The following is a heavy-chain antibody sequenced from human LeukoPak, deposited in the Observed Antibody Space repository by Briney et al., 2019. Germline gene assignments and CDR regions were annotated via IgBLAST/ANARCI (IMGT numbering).Heavy chain of an antibody. V-gene: IGHV4-39*07. J-gene: IGHJ3*02. CDR3: ARGGHMTTVTHDAFDI. CDR1: GGSISSSSYY. CDR2: IYYSGST. Sequence: PSETLSLTCTVSGGSISSSSYYWGWIRQPPGKGLEWIGSIYYSGSTNYNPSLKSRVTISVDTSKNQFSLKLSSVTAADTAVYYCARGGHMTTVTHDAFDIWGQGTMVTVSS. D-gene: IGHD4-17*01.